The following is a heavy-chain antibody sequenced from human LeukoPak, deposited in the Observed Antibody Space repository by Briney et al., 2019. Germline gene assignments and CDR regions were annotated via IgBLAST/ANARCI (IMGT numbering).Heavy chain of an antibody. CDR2: INHSGST. Sequence: SETLSLTCAVYGGSFSGYYWGWIRQPPGKGLEWIGEINHSGSTNYNPSLKSRVTISVDTSKNQFSLKLSSVTAADTAVYYCASGPLGYCSGGSCYSRATTDYWGQGTLVTVSS. J-gene: IGHJ4*02. CDR1: GGSFSGYY. CDR3: ASGPLGYCSGGSCYSRATTDY. V-gene: IGHV4-34*01. D-gene: IGHD2-15*01.